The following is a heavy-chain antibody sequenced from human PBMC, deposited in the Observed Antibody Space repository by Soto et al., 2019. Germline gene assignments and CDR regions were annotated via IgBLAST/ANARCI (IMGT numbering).Heavy chain of an antibody. CDR1: GGSISSYY. J-gene: IGHJ4*02. D-gene: IGHD3-3*01. V-gene: IGHV4-59*01. CDR3: ARSSGYYVSYFDY. CDR2: IYYSGST. Sequence: SETLSLTCTVSGGSISSYYWSWIRQPPGKGLEWIGYIYYSGSTNYNPSLKSRVTISVDTSKNQFSLKLSSVTAADTAVYYCARSSGYYVSYFDYWGQGTLVTVSS.